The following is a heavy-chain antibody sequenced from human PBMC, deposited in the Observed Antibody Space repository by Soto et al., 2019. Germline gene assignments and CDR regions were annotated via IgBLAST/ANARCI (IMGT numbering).Heavy chain of an antibody. D-gene: IGHD6-6*01. V-gene: IGHV1-69*01. CDR1: GGTFSSYA. CDR2: IIRIFGTA. J-gene: IGHJ5*02. CDR3: ARGGGAARPYSRGFDP. Sequence: QVQLVQSGAEVKKPGSSVKVSCKASGGTFSSYAISWVRQAPGQGLEWMGGIIRIFGTANYAQKFQGRVTIAADESTSTAYMELSSLRSEDTAVYYCARGGGAARPYSRGFDPWGQGTLVTVSS.